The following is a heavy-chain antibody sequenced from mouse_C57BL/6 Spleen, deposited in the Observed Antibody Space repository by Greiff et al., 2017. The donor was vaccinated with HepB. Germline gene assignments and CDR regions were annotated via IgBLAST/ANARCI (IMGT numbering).Heavy chain of an antibody. CDR3: ARSRRYFDV. Sequence: QVQLKQSGAELVKPGASVKLSCKASGYTFTSYWMQWVKQRPGQGLEWIGEIDPSDSYTNYNQKFKGKATLTVDTSSSTAYMQLSSLTSEDSAVYYCARSRRYFDVWGTGTTVTVSS. V-gene: IGHV1-50*01. CDR2: IDPSDSYT. CDR1: GYTFTSYW. J-gene: IGHJ1*03.